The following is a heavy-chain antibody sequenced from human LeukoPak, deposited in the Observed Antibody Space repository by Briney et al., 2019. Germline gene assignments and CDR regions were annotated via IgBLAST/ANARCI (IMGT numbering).Heavy chain of an antibody. D-gene: IGHD6-6*01. J-gene: IGHJ4*02. V-gene: IGHV3-21*04. Sequence: GGSLRLSCAASGFTFSSYSMNWVRQAPGKGLEWVSSISSSSSYIYYADSVKGRFTISRDNAKNSLYLQMNSLRAEDTALYYCARGVLAARPTSADCWGQGTLVTVSS. CDR3: ARGVLAARPTSADC. CDR2: ISSSSSYI. CDR1: GFTFSSYS.